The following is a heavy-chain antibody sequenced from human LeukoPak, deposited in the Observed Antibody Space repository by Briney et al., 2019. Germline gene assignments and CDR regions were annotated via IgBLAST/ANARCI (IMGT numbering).Heavy chain of an antibody. V-gene: IGHV7-4-1*02. CDR3: ARSLTYGDHPPFDY. CDR1: GYSFTSSA. D-gene: IGHD4-17*01. J-gene: IGHJ4*02. CDR2: INTNTGNP. Sequence: ASVKVSCKASGYSFTSSAMNWVRQAPGQGLEWMGWINTNTGNPTYAQGFTGRFVFSLDTSVSTAYLQISSLKTEDTAVYYCARSLTYGDHPPFDYWGQGTLDTVSS.